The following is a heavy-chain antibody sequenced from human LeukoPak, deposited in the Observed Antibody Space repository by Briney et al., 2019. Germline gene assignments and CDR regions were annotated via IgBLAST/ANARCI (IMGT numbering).Heavy chain of an antibody. CDR3: ARDSYDYDSHFEDVFDS. J-gene: IGHJ3*01. CDR1: GGSIRTNY. V-gene: IGHV4-59*01. D-gene: IGHD3-22*01. Sequence: SETLSLTCTVSGGSIRTNYWSWIRQPPGKGLEWIGYAHSSGHTRSSTSLKSRVTISIDIPNNHVSLRLTSVTAADTALYYCARDSYDYDSHFEDVFDSWGQGTMVTVSS. CDR2: AHSSGHT.